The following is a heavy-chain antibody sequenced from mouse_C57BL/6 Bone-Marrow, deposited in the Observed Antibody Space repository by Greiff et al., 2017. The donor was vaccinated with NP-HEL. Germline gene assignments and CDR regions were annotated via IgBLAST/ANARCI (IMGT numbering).Heavy chain of an antibody. CDR2: IWSGGST. CDR3: ARNVMITGRDWYFDV. J-gene: IGHJ1*03. CDR1: GFSLTSYG. Sequence: VKLVESGPGLVQPSQSLSITCTVSGFSLTSYGVHWVRQSPGKGLEWLGVIWSGGSTDYNAAFISRLSISKDNSKSQVFFKMNSLQADDTAIYYCARNVMITGRDWYFDVWGTGTTVTVSS. D-gene: IGHD2-4*01. V-gene: IGHV2-2*01.